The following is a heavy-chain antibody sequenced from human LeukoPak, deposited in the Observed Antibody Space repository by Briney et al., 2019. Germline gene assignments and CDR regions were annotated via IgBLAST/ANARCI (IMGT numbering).Heavy chain of an antibody. CDR3: ATHSGYDYFFGY. CDR2: IDPSDSYN. V-gene: IGHV5-10-1*01. J-gene: IGHJ4*02. D-gene: IGHD5-12*01. CDR1: GYSFTSYW. Sequence: GESLKISCKGSGYSFTSYWISWVRQMPGKGPEWMGRIDPSDSYNNYSPSFQGHVTISADKSISTAYLQWSSLKASDTAMYYCATHSGYDYFFGYWGQGTLVTVSS.